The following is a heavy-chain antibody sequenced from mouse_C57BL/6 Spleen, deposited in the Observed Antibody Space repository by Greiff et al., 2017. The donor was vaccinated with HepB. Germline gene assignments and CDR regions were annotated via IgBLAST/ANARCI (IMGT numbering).Heavy chain of an antibody. CDR3: ARHCITTVVATDWFAY. CDR1: GFTFSSYG. CDR2: ISSGGSYT. J-gene: IGHJ3*01. V-gene: IGHV5-6*01. Sequence: EVQGVESGGDLVKPGGSLKLSCAASGFTFSSYGMSWVRQTPDKRLEWVATISSGGSYTYYPDSVKGRFTISRDNAKNTLYLQMSSLKSEDTAMYYCARHCITTVVATDWFAYWGQGTLVTVSA. D-gene: IGHD1-1*01.